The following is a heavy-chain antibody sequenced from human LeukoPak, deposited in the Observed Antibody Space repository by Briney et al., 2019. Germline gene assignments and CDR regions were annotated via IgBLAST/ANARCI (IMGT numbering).Heavy chain of an antibody. CDR2: INPNSGGT. Sequence: ASVKVSCKASGYTFTGYYMHWVRQAPVQGLELMGWINPNSGGTNYAQKFQGRVTMTRDTSISTAYMELSSLRSEDTAVYYCATVARITMVRGYAFDIWGQGTMVTVSS. CDR1: GYTFTGYY. CDR3: ATVARITMVRGYAFDI. J-gene: IGHJ3*02. V-gene: IGHV1-2*02. D-gene: IGHD3-10*01.